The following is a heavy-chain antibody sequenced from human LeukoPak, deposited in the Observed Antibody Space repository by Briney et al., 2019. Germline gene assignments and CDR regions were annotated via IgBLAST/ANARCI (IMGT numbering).Heavy chain of an antibody. CDR1: GFTFSSYS. CDR3: AKDGGGRWYFDY. Sequence: GGSLRLSCAASGFTFSSYSMKWVRQAPGKGLEWVAVISYDGSNKYYADSVEGRFTISRDNSKNTLYLQMNSLRAEDTAVYYCAKDGGGRWYFDYWGQGTLVTVSS. D-gene: IGHD4-23*01. V-gene: IGHV3-30*18. CDR2: ISYDGSNK. J-gene: IGHJ4*02.